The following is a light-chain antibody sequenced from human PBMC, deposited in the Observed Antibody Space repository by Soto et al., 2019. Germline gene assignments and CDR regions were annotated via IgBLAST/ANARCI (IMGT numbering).Light chain of an antibody. J-gene: IGLJ3*02. V-gene: IGLV1-44*01. CDR2: SNN. Sequence: QLVLTQPPSVSGTPGQRVTISCSGSSSNIGSNTINWYQQFPGTAPKLLIYSNNQRPSGVPDRFSGSKSGTSASLAISGLQSEDEADYYCAAWDDSLNGPVFGGGTKLTVL. CDR3: AAWDDSLNGPV. CDR1: SSNIGSNT.